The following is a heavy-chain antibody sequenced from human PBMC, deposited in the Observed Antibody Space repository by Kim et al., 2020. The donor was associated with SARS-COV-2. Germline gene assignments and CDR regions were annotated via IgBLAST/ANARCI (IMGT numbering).Heavy chain of an antibody. V-gene: IGHV4-39*01. Sequence: SETLSLTCTVSGGSISSSSYYWGWIRQPPGKGLEWIGSIYYSGSTYYNPSLKSRVTISVDTSKNQFSLKLSSVTAADTAVYYCAGLNYYGSGSYYIRVHYFDYWGQGTLVTVSS. CDR2: IYYSGST. D-gene: IGHD3-10*01. CDR3: AGLNYYGSGSYYIRVHYFDY. J-gene: IGHJ4*02. CDR1: GGSISSSSYY.